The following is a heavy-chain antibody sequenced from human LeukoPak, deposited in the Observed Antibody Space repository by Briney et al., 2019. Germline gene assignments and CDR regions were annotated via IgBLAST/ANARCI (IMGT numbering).Heavy chain of an antibody. CDR3: AKRGVVIRVFLVGFHKEAFYFES. CDR1: GITLSNYG. Sequence: GGSLRLSCVVSGITLSNYGMSWVRQAPGKGLEWVAGISGSGGSTIYADSVMGRFTISRDNPKNTLYLQMNSLRAEDTAFYFCAKRGVVIRVFLVGFHKEAFYFESWGQGALVTVSS. CDR2: ISGSGGST. D-gene: IGHD3/OR15-3a*01. V-gene: IGHV3-23*01. J-gene: IGHJ4*02.